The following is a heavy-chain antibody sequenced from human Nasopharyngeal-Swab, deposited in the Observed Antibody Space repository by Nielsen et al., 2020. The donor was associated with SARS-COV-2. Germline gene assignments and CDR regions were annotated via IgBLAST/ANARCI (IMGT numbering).Heavy chain of an antibody. Sequence: VRQAPGKGLEWVANIKQDGSEKYYVDSVKGRFTISRDNAKNSLYLQMNSLRAEDTAVYYCARDEAVVAATQISDAFDIWGQGTMVTVS. CDR3: ARDEAVVAATQISDAFDI. V-gene: IGHV3-7*01. D-gene: IGHD2-15*01. CDR2: IKQDGSEK. J-gene: IGHJ3*02.